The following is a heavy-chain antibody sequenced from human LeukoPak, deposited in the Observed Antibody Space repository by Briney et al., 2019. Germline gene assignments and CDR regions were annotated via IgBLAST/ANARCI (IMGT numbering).Heavy chain of an antibody. CDR2: IYYSGST. J-gene: IGHJ4*02. CDR1: GFTFSSYA. D-gene: IGHD3/OR15-3a*01. CDR3: ARSWSN. Sequence: LRLSCAASGFTFSSYAMSWIRQHPGKGLEWIGYIYYSGSTYYNPSLKSRVTISVGTSKNQFSLKLSSVTAADTAVYYCARSWSNWGQGTLVTVSS. V-gene: IGHV4-31*02.